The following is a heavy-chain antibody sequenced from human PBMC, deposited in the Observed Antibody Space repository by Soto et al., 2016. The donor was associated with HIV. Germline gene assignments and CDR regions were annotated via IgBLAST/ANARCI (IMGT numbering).Heavy chain of an antibody. J-gene: IGHJ3*02. CDR3: ARGGITMIVVAMGAFHI. CDR1: GYTFTDYY. CDR2: INPNSGDT. Sequence: QVQLEQSGVEVKKPGASVKVSCQASGYTFTDYYLHWVRQAPGQGLEWMGWINPNSGDTYYAQKFQGRVTMTRDTSISTAYMELSRLRSDDTAVYYCARGGITMIVVAMGAFHIWGQGTMVTVPS. D-gene: IGHD3-22*01. V-gene: IGHV1-2*02.